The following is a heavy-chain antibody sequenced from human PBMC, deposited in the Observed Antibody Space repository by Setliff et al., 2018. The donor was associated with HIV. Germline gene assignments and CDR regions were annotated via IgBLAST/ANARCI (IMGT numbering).Heavy chain of an antibody. CDR2: ITNTGSST. CDR1: GFTFSDYY. D-gene: IGHD4-17*01. CDR3: MYGGRTATTH. Sequence: GESLKISCAASGFTFSDYYLNWFRLAPGKGLEWISHITNTGSSTNYADSVKGRFTISRDNAKYSLYLQMNTLRVEDTAVYYCMYGGRTATTHWGQGTLVTVSS. V-gene: IGHV3-11*04. J-gene: IGHJ4*02.